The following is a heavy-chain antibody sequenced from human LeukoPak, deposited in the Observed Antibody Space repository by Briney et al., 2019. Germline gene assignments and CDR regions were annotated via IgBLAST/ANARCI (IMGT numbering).Heavy chain of an antibody. CDR2: INTNSGGT. V-gene: IGHV1-2*06. CDR3: ARGGDDILTGYYWNYYMDV. CDR1: RYTFTGYY. Sequence: ASVKVSCKASRYTFTGYYMHWVRQAPGQGLEWMGRINTNSGGTNYAQKFQGRVTMTRDTSISTAYMELSRLRSDDTAVYYCARGGDDILTGYYWNYYMDVWGKGTTVTVSS. J-gene: IGHJ6*03. D-gene: IGHD3-9*01.